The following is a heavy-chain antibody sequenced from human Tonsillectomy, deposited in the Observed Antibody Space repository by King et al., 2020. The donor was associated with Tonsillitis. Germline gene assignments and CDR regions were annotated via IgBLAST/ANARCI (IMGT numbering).Heavy chain of an antibody. J-gene: IGHJ4*02. CDR1: GFTFSSYG. V-gene: IGHV3-30*02. Sequence: VQLVESGGGVVQPGGSLRLSCAASGFTFSSYGMHWVRQAPGKGLEWVAFIRYDGSNKYYADSVKGRFTISRDNSKNTLYLQMNSLRAEDTAVYYCAKGTGGGGDYAPSYFDYWGQGTLVTVSS. CDR3: AKGTGGGGDYAPSYFDY. CDR2: IRYDGSNK. D-gene: IGHD4-17*01.